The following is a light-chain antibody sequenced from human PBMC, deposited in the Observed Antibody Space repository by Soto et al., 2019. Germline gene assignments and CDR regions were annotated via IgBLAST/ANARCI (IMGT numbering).Light chain of an antibody. V-gene: IGKV1-17*03. CDR1: QGISNY. CDR3: LQHNRYPHT. Sequence: DIQMTQSPSAMSASVGDRVTITCRASQGISNYLAWFQQKPGKVPKRLIYGASSLQSGVPSRFGGSGSGTEFTLTISSLQPEDFATYYCLQHNRYPHTFGPGTKVDIK. J-gene: IGKJ3*01. CDR2: GAS.